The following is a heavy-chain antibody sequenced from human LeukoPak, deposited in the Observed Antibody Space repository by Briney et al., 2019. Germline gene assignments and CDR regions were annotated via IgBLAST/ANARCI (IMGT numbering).Heavy chain of an antibody. CDR3: ARDLGSGADY. Sequence: PGGSLRLSCAASGLSFNDYYMNWIRQSPGKGLEWISYISSNGNSIYYADSVKGRFTISRDNAKNTLYLQMNSLRAEDTAVYYCARDLGSGADYWGQGTLVTVSS. CDR2: ISSNGNSI. V-gene: IGHV3-11*01. J-gene: IGHJ4*02. CDR1: GLSFNDYY. D-gene: IGHD2-15*01.